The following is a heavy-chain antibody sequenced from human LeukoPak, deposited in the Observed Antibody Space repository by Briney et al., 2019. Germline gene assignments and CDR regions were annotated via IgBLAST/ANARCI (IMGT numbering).Heavy chain of an antibody. Sequence: GGSLRLSCVASGFTFSSYYMSWVRQAPGEGLEWVANIKQDGSEIYYVDSVKGRFTISRDNAKSSLYLQMTSMRAEDTAVYYCARMRGQGGQDIWGQGTMVTVSS. J-gene: IGHJ3*02. CDR1: GFTFSSYY. V-gene: IGHV3-7*01. CDR2: IKQDGSEI. CDR3: ARMRGQGGQDI. D-gene: IGHD3-16*01.